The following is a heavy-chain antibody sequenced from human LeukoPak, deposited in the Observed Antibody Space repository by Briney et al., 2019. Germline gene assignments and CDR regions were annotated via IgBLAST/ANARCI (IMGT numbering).Heavy chain of an antibody. CDR2: TNHSGST. CDR1: GGSFSGYY. CDR3: ARHDHYYYGSGKIN. V-gene: IGHV4-34*01. D-gene: IGHD3-10*01. Sequence: PSETLSLTCAVYGGSFSGYYWSWIRQPPGKGLEWIGETNHSGSTNYNPSLKSRVTISVDTSKNQFSLKLSSVTAADTAVYYCARHDHYYYGSGKINWGQGTLVTVSS. J-gene: IGHJ4*02.